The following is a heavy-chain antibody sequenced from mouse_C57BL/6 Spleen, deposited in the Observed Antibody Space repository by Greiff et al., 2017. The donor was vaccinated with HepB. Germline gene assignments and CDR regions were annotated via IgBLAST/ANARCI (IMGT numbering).Heavy chain of an antibody. CDR1: GYTFTSYW. V-gene: IGHV1-50*01. J-gene: IGHJ2*01. CDR2: IDPSDSYT. CDR3: AREATAQATNFDY. D-gene: IGHD3-2*02. Sequence: QVQLQQSGAELVKPGASVKLSCKASGYTFTSYWMQWVKQRPGQGLEWIGEIDPSDSYTNYNQKFKGKATLTVDTSSSTAYMQLSSLTSEDSAVYYCAREATAQATNFDYWGQGTTLTVSS.